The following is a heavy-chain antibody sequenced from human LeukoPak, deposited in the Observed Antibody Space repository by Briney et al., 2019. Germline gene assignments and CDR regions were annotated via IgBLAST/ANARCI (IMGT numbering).Heavy chain of an antibody. CDR1: GFTFSSYE. CDR2: ISSSGSTI. V-gene: IGHV3-48*03. CDR3: ARGDRDLLDYYYYMDV. D-gene: IGHD3-3*01. Sequence: GGSLRLSCAASGFTFSSYEMSWVRQAPGKGLEWVSYISSSGSTIYYADSVKGRFTISRDNAKNSLYLQMNSLRAEDTAVYYCARGDRDLLDYYYYMDVWGKGTTVAISS. J-gene: IGHJ6*03.